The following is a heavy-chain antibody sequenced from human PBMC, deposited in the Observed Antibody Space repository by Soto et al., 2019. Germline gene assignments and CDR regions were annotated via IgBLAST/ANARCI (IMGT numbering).Heavy chain of an antibody. CDR1: GGSISSGGYS. CDR2: IYHSGST. Sequence: QLQLQESGSGLVKPSQTLSLTCAVSGGSISSGGYSWSWIRQPPGKGLEWIGYIYHSGSTYYNPSLKSRVTIPVDRSTNQFSLKLSSVTAPDTAVYYCARGSGSYHALQDAFDIWGQGTMVTVSS. D-gene: IGHD1-26*01. V-gene: IGHV4-30-2*01. J-gene: IGHJ3*02. CDR3: ARGSGSYHALQDAFDI.